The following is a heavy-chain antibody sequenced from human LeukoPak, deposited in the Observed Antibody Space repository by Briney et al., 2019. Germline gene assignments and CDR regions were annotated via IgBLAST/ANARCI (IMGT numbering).Heavy chain of an antibody. V-gene: IGHV4-34*01. CDR2: VNHNGYT. CDR3: ARMTTGHDY. D-gene: IGHD4-17*01. CDR1: GTSFTSYY. J-gene: IGHJ4*02. Sequence: PSETLSLTCGVSGTSFTSYYWSWIRQTPGKGLEWIGEVNHNGYTNMNPSLKSRVTISVDTSKNQFSLMMTSVTAADTAVYFCARMTTGHDYWGQGILVTVSS.